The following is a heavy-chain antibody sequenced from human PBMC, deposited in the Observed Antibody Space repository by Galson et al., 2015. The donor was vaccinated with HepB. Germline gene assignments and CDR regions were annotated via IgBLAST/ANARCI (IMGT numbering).Heavy chain of an antibody. J-gene: IGHJ4*02. CDR1: GFTFTTYA. V-gene: IGHV3-23*01. CDR3: AQELEPSFYNGRRGNYYDY. CDR2: ISGSAATT. Sequence: SLRLSCAASGFTFTTYAMGWVRQAPGKGLEWVSSISGSAATTYHADPVKGRFTISRDNFKDTLYLQMNSLRVEDTAVYYCAQELEPSFYNGRRGNYYDYWGQGVLVTVSS. D-gene: IGHD3-10*01.